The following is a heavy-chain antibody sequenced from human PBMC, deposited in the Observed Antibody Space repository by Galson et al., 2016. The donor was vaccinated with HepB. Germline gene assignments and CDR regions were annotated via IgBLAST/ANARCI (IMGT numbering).Heavy chain of an antibody. V-gene: IGHV4-59*01. CDR3: ARPRKVTFSYVQD. CDR1: SGFISDYH. Sequence: SETLSLTCTVSSGFISDYHWTWIRKPPGKGLEWIGCVSSSGSTKYNSSLKSRVTILLDTSNNQFSLKLSSVTAADTAVYYCARPRKVTFSYVQDWGQGTLVTVSS. D-gene: IGHD3-16*01. CDR2: VSSSGST. J-gene: IGHJ4*02.